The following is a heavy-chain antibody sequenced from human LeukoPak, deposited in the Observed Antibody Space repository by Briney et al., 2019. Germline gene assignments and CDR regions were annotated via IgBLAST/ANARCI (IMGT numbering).Heavy chain of an antibody. J-gene: IGHJ4*02. CDR2: ISGSGATT. D-gene: IGHD4-11*01. V-gene: IGHV3-23*01. CDR1: QFTFSNFP. Sequence: GGSLRLSCAAAQFTFSNFPMSWFRQAPGRGLEWVSVISGSGATTYYADSVRGRFTISRDNSKNTMYLQMNSLRAEDTAVYYCAKASMATVTTFFDYWGLGTLVTVSS. CDR3: AKASMATVTTFFDY.